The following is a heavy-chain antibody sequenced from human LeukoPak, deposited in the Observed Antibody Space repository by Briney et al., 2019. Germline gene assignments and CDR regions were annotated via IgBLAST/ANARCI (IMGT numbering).Heavy chain of an antibody. CDR3: ARLSTMVRGVINWFDP. CDR1: GYSFTSYW. Sequence: GESLKISCKGTGYSFTSYWIGWVRRVPGKGLEWMGIIYPGDSDTRYSPSFQGQVTISADKSISTAYLQWSSLKASDTALYYCARLSTMVRGVINWFDPWGQGTLVTVCS. D-gene: IGHD3-10*01. J-gene: IGHJ5*02. CDR2: IYPGDSDT. V-gene: IGHV5-51*01.